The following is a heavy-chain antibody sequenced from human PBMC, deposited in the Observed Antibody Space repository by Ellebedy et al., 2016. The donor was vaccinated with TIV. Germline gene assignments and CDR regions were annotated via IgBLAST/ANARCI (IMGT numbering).Heavy chain of an antibody. CDR1: GFMFSSYS. CDR2: ISDHRV. J-gene: IGHJ4*02. CDR3: VRDHIWAFDN. V-gene: IGHV3-48*02. D-gene: IGHD2-21*01. Sequence: GESLKISXAASGFMFSSYSMNWVRQAPGKGLEWISYISDHRVVYPDSVKGRFTISRDNGKNSLYLQMTSLRDEDTAVYFCVRDHIWAFDNWGQGTLVTVSS.